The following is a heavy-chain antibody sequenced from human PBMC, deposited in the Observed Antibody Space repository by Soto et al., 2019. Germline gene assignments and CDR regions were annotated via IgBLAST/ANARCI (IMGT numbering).Heavy chain of an antibody. CDR2: IYYSGST. V-gene: IGHV4-59*01. Sequence: SETLSLTCTVSGGSISSYYWSWIRQPPGKGLEWIGYIYYSGSTNYNPSLKSRVTISVDTSKNQFSLKLSSVTAADTAVYYCARAAYYDFWSGYQAKNWFDPWGQGTLVTVPS. CDR3: ARAAYYDFWSGYQAKNWFDP. D-gene: IGHD3-3*01. J-gene: IGHJ5*02. CDR1: GGSISSYY.